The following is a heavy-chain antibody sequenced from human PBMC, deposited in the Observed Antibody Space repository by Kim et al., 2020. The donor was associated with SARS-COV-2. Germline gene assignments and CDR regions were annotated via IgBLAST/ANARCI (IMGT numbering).Heavy chain of an antibody. V-gene: IGHV3-23*01. D-gene: IGHD3-9*01. J-gene: IGHJ5*02. CDR1: GFTFSSNA. CDR3: AKMGEDILTAYYSSWFDP. Sequence: GGSLRLSCAASGFTFSSNAMSWVRQAPGKGLEWVSGISGSGVVTYYADSVKGRFTISRDNSKDTLYLQMNTLRAEDTAVYYCAKMGEDILTAYYSSWFDPWGQGTLVTVSS. CDR2: ISGSGVVT.